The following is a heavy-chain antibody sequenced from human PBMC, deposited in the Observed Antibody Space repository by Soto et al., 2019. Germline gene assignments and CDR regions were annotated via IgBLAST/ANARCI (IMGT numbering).Heavy chain of an antibody. Sequence: GGSLRLSCAASGFTFSDYYMSWIRQAPGKGLEWVSYISSSSSYTNYADSVKGRFTISRDNAKNSLYLQMNSLRAEDTAVYYCARGYYDSRGYTGFDYWGQGTRVTVSS. CDR2: ISSSSSYT. D-gene: IGHD3-22*01. CDR3: ARGYYDSRGYTGFDY. CDR1: GFTFSDYY. V-gene: IGHV3-11*06. J-gene: IGHJ4*02.